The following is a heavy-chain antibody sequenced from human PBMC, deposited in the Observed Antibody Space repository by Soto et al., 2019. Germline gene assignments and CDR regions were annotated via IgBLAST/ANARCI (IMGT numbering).Heavy chain of an antibody. CDR3: ARSVGATPGYYYYGMDV. Sequence: ASVKVFCKASGYTFTGYDMHWVRQAAGQGLEWMGWINPNSGGTNYAQKFQGWVTMTRDTSISTAYMELSRLRSDDTAVYYCARSVGATPGYYYYGMDVWGQGTTVTVSS. CDR2: INPNSGGT. CDR1: GYTFTGYD. D-gene: IGHD1-26*01. V-gene: IGHV1-2*04. J-gene: IGHJ6*02.